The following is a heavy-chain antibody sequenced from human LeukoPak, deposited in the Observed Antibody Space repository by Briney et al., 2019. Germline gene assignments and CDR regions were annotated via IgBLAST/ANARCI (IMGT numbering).Heavy chain of an antibody. V-gene: IGHV6-1*01. CDR1: ADTVSSKSAS. D-gene: IGHD1-26*01. CDR3: ARGTGSLDY. CDR2: TYSRSKWFN. Sequence: SQSLSLTCAISADTVSSKSASWNWVRQSRSRGLEWLGRTYSRSKWFNDYAVSVRSRITINLDTSKNQFSLHLTSVTPDDTAVYYCARGTGSLDYWGQGTLVTVSS. J-gene: IGHJ4*02.